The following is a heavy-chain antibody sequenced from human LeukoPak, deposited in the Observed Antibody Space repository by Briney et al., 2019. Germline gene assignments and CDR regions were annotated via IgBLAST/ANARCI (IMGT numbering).Heavy chain of an antibody. CDR1: GDSIISSSYL. CDR2: IFFRGTT. CDR3: ARWRSFPAWALNWCVP. D-gene: IGHD3-16*01. V-gene: IGHV4-39*01. Sequence: PSVTLSLTCTVSGDSIISSSYLWGWVRQPPGKGLVWLWCIFFRGTTHYNPSLKSRVTISVDPAKSQPFLSLRSVTAPDPAFLFCARWRSFPAWALNWCVPWGARTLVTVSS. J-gene: IGHJ5*02.